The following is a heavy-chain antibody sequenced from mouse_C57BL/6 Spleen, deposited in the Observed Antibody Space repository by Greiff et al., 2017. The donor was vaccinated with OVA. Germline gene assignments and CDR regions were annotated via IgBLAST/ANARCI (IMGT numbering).Heavy chain of an antibody. CDR2: IWSGGST. Sequence: QVQLQQSGPGLVQPSQSLSITCTVSGFSLTSYGVHWVRQSPGKGLEWLGVIWSGGSTDYNAAFISRLSISKDNSKSQVFFNMNSLQADDTAIYYCARGDGNYGWYFDVWGTGTTVTVSS. D-gene: IGHD2-1*01. CDR3: ARGDGNYGWYFDV. J-gene: IGHJ1*03. V-gene: IGHV2-2*01. CDR1: GFSLTSYG.